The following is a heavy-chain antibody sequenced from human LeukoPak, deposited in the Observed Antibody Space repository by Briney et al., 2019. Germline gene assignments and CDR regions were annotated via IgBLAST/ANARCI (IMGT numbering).Heavy chain of an antibody. V-gene: IGHV4-59*01. Sequence: SETLSLICTVSGGSISSYYWSWLRQPPGKGLEWIGYIYYSGSTNYNPSLKSRVTISVDTSKNQFSLKLSSVTAADTAVYYCARDHAGVIDPWGQGTLVTVSS. CDR2: IYYSGST. CDR3: ARDHAGVIDP. CDR1: GGSISSYY. J-gene: IGHJ5*02. D-gene: IGHD2-8*01.